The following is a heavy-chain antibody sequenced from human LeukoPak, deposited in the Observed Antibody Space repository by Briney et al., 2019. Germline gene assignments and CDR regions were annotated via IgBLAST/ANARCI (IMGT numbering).Heavy chain of an antibody. CDR2: INWNGGST. CDR1: GFTFDDYG. CDR3: ARADYYDSSGFIDY. V-gene: IGHV3-20*04. D-gene: IGHD3-22*01. J-gene: IGHJ4*02. Sequence: RAGGSLRLSCAASGFTFDDYGMSWVRQAPGKGLGWVSGINWNGGSTGYADSVKGRFTISRDNAKNSLYLQMNSLRAEDTALYYCARADYYDSSGFIDYWGQGTLVTVSS.